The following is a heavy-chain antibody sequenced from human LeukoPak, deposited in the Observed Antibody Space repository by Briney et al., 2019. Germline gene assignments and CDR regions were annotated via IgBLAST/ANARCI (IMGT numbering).Heavy chain of an antibody. V-gene: IGHV3-30*18. CDR1: GFTFSSYG. J-gene: IGHJ6*02. CDR3: AKDRVTAISSDYYYGMDV. D-gene: IGHD2-21*02. CDR2: ISYDGSNK. Sequence: GGSLRLSCAASGFTFSSYGMHWVRQAPGKGLEWVAVISYDGSNKYYADSVKGRFTISRDNSKNTLYLQMSSLRAEDTAVYYCAKDRVTAISSDYYYGMDVWGQGTTVTVSS.